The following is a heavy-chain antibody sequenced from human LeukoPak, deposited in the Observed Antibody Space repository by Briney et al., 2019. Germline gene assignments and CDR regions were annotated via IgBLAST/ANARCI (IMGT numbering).Heavy chain of an antibody. V-gene: IGHV3-23*01. J-gene: IGHJ4*02. CDR3: AKDTREVTYYYDSSGYYQVGYFDY. D-gene: IGHD3-22*01. CDR1: GFTFSSYA. CDR2: ISGSGGGT. Sequence: GGSLRLSCAASGFTFSSYAMSWVRQAPGKGLEWVSAISGSGGGTYYADSVKGRFTISRDNSKNTLYLQMNSLRAEDTAVYYCAKDTREVTYYYDSSGYYQVGYFDYWGQGTLVTVSS.